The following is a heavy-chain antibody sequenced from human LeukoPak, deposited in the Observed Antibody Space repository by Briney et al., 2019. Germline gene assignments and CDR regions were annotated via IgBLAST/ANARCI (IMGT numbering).Heavy chain of an antibody. CDR1: GGSFSGYY. Sequence: SETLSLTCAVYGGSFSGYYWSWIRQPPGKGLEWIGYIYTSGSTNYNPSLKSRVTISVDTSKNQFSLKLSSVTAADTAVYYCARADYYDSSGYYYYYMDVWGKGTTVTVSS. D-gene: IGHD3-22*01. CDR2: IYTSGST. J-gene: IGHJ6*03. V-gene: IGHV4-4*09. CDR3: ARADYYDSSGYYYYYMDV.